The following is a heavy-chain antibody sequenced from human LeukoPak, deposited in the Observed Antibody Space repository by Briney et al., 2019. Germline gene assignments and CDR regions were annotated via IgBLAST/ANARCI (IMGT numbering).Heavy chain of an antibody. D-gene: IGHD3-16*01. CDR2: INWNSAST. CDR3: ARIRGNSYYYYMDV. CDR1: GFTFDDYG. Sequence: GSLRLSCAASGFTFDDYGMNWVRQAPGKGLEWVSGINWNSASTGYADSVKGRFSISRDNAKNSLYLQMNSLRAEDTALYYCARIRGNSYYYYMDVWSKGTTVTVSS. J-gene: IGHJ6*03. V-gene: IGHV3-20*04.